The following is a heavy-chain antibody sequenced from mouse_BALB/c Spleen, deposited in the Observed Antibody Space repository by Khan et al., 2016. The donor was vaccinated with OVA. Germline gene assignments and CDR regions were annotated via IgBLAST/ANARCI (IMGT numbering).Heavy chain of an antibody. J-gene: IGHJ2*01. D-gene: IGHD2-12*01. Sequence: EVELVESGGGLVRPGGSLKLSCAASAFDFSYYDMSWVRQTPERRLEWVAYISSGGGGTSYPDTVKGRFTISRDNAKNTLYLQMSSLKSEDTAIYFRERSYKHFELWGQGTTLTVSS. CDR3: ERSYKHFEL. CDR2: ISSGGGGT. V-gene: IGHV5-12-1*01. CDR1: AFDFSYYD.